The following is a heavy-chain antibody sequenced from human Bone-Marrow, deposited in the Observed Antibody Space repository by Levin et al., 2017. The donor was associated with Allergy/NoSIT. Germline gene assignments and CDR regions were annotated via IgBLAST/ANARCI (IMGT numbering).Heavy chain of an antibody. Sequence: PGGSLRLSCAASGFTFSSYSMNWVRQAPGKGLEWVSSISSSSSYIYYADSVKGRFTISRDNAKNSLYLQMNSLRAEDTAVYYCAREFNITVAVDYDYGMDVWGQGTTVTVSS. V-gene: IGHV3-21*01. J-gene: IGHJ6*02. D-gene: IGHD6-19*01. CDR3: AREFNITVAVDYDYGMDV. CDR1: GFTFSSYS. CDR2: ISSSSSYI.